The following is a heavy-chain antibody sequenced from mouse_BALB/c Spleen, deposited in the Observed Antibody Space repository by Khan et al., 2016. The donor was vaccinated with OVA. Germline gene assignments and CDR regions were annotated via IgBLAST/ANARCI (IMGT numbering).Heavy chain of an antibody. J-gene: IGHJ4*01. CDR3: TIAYYRYDGYYAMDY. V-gene: IGHV2-6-4*01. CDR2: IWGGGGT. Sequence: QVQLKESGPGLVAPSQSLSITCTVSGFSLSRYNIHWVRQPPGKGLEWLGMIWGGGGTDYNSTIKSRLSISKDNSKIQVFLKMNSLQTDDSSMYFCTIAYYRYDGYYAMDYWGQGTSVTVSS. D-gene: IGHD2-14*01. CDR1: GFSLSRYN.